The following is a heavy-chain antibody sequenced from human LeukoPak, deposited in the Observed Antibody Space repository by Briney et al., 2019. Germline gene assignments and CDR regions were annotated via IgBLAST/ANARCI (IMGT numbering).Heavy chain of an antibody. CDR3: ARAVAVVTRGGLVFDY. D-gene: IGHD2-21*02. J-gene: IGHJ4*02. CDR2: IWYDGSNK. CDR1: GFTFSSYG. Sequence: GGSLRLSCAASGFTFSSYGTHWVRQAPGKGLEWVAVIWYDGSNKYYADSVKGRFTISRDNSKNSLFLQMNSLRDEDTSVYYCARAVAVVTRGGLVFDYWGQGTLVTVSS. V-gene: IGHV3-33*01.